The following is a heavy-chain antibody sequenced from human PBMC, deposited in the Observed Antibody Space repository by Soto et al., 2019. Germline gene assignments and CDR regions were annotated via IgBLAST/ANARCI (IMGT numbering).Heavy chain of an antibody. CDR1: GGTFSSHA. J-gene: IGHJ6*02. CDR3: ARDVPLNYYDGTFSYYAMDV. Sequence: QVQLVQSGAEVKKPGSSVKVSCKASGGTFSSHAISWVRQAPGQGLEWMGGIIPSFKATNYAQKFQGRVTITADDSTSTAYMDLYSLRSEDTAVYYCARDVPLNYYDGTFSYYAMDVWGQGTTFTVSS. D-gene: IGHD3-16*01. CDR2: IIPSFKAT. V-gene: IGHV1-69*01.